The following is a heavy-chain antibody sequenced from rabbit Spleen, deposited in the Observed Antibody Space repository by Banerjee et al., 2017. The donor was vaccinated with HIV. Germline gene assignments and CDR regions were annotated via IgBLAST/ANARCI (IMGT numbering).Heavy chain of an antibody. J-gene: IGHJ6*01. CDR1: GFSFSSNYY. Sequence: QSLEESGGDLVKPGASLTLTCAASGFSFSSNYYMSWVRQAPGKGLEWIACIGMRAGDTYYATWAKGRFTISKISSTTVTLQMTSLTAADTATYFCARDTSSSFSSYGMDLWGQGTLVTVS. V-gene: IGHV1S40*01. CDR2: IGMRAGDT. CDR3: ARDTSSSFSSYGMDL. D-gene: IGHD1-1*01.